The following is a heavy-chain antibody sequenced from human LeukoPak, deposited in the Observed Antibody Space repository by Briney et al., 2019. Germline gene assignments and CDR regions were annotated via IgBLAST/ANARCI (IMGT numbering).Heavy chain of an antibody. V-gene: IGHV3-53*01. CDR1: GFTVSSNY. J-gene: IGHJ4*02. D-gene: IGHD5-18*01. CDR2: IYSGGST. CDR3: ARGRYSYGSSIFDY. Sequence: GGSLRLSCAASGFTVSSNYMTWVRQAPGKGLEWVSIIYSGGSTYYADSVKGRFTISRDNSKNTLYLQMNSLRADDTAVYYCARGRYSYGSSIFDYWGQGTLVTVSS.